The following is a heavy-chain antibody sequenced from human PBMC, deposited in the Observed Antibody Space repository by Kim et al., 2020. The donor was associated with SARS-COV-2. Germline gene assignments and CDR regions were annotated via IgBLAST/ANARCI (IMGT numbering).Heavy chain of an antibody. D-gene: IGHD1-7*01. CDR1: GGTFSSYA. CDR3: ARGVYNWNYGLTYYYYYYMDV. V-gene: IGHV1-69*04. Sequence: SVKVSCKSSGGTFSSYAISWVRQAPGQGLEWMGRIIPILGIANYAQKFQGRVTISADKSTSTAYMELSSLRSEDTAVYYCARGVYNWNYGLTYYYYYYMDVWGKGTTVTVSS. CDR2: IIPILGIA. J-gene: IGHJ6*03.